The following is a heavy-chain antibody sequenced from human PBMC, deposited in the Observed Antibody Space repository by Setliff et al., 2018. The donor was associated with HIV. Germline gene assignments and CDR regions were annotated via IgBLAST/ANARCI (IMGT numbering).Heavy chain of an antibody. D-gene: IGHD2-2*01. Sequence: SGPTLVNPTPTLTLTCTFSGFSLTTSGMGIYWIRQPPGKALEWLARIAWTDAKNYNTSLKTRLTVSWDTPKNQVVLTMTNMDPVDTGTYYCARIYGLSPPVWGQGAQVTVSS. CDR1: GFSLTTSGMG. CDR2: IAWTDAK. V-gene: IGHV2-70*11. CDR3: ARIYGLSPPV. J-gene: IGHJ4*02.